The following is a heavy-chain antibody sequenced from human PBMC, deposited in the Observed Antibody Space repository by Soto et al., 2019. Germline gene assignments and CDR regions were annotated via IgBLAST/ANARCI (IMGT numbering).Heavy chain of an antibody. J-gene: IGHJ3*02. CDR2: TCGSGRS. D-gene: IGHD3-22*01. Sequence: QLQLQESGSGLVKPSQTLSLTCAVSGCSISSDSSSWSRIRQPPGKGLEWIGYTCGSGRSNYNPSIWGGVTISVVTSKNQISLKLSSVTAADTAVYYCARATHYYFYTSRYPTGPHFAFDIWGQGTMVTVSS. V-gene: IGHV4-30-2*01. CDR3: ARATHYYFYTSRYPTGPHFAFDI. CDR1: GCSISSDSSS.